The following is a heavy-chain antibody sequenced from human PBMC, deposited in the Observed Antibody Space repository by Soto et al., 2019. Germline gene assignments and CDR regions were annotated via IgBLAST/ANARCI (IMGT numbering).Heavy chain of an antibody. CDR2: IYYSGST. V-gene: IGHV4-39*01. D-gene: IGHD2-2*01. Sequence: RQPPGKGLEWIGSIYYSGSTYYNPSLESRVTISVDTSKNQFSLKLSSVTAADTAVYYCARLCFTPLIAVPGYF. CDR3: ARLCFTPLIAVPGYF. J-gene: IGHJ2*01.